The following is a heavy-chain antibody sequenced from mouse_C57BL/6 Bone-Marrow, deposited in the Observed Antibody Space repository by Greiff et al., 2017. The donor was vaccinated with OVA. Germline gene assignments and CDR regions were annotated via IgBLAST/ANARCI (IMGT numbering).Heavy chain of an antibody. CDR1: GYTFTSYW. Sequence: VKLMESGAELVKPGASVKMSCKASGYTFTSYWITWVKQRPGQGLEWIGDIYPGSGSTNYNEKFKSKATLTVDTSSSTAYMQLSSLTSEDSAVYYCARREAYWGQGTLVTVSA. V-gene: IGHV1-55*01. J-gene: IGHJ3*01. CDR3: ARREAY. CDR2: IYPGSGST.